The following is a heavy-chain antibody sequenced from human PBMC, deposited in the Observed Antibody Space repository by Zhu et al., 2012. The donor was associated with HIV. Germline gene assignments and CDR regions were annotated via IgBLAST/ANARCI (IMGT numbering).Heavy chain of an antibody. D-gene: IGHD2-2*01. CDR3: AKDISRYCSSTSCYAGGFDY. CDR1: GFTFDDYA. Sequence: EVQLVESGGVVVQPGGSLRLSCAASGFTFDDYAMHWVRQAPGKGLEWVSLISWDGGSTYYADSVKGRFTISRDNSKNSLYLQMNSLRAEDTALYYCAKDISRYCSSTSCYAGGFDYWGQGTLVTVSS. V-gene: IGHV3-43D*04. CDR2: ISWDGGST. J-gene: IGHJ4*02.